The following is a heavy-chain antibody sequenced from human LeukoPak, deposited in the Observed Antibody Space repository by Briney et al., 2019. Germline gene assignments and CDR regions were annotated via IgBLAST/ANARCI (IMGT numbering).Heavy chain of an antibody. CDR3: ASSPLPYRDNWLDP. CDR2: IIPILGIA. Sequence: WASVTVSCKASGGTFSSYAISWVRQAPGQGLEWMGRIIPILGIANYAQKFQGRVTITADKSTSTAYMELSSLRSEDTAVYYCASSPLPYRDNWLDPWGQGTLVTVSS. V-gene: IGHV1-69*04. D-gene: IGHD1-26*01. J-gene: IGHJ5*02. CDR1: GGTFSSYA.